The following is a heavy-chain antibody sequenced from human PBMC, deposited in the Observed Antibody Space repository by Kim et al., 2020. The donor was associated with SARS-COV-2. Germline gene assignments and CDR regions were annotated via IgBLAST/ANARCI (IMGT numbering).Heavy chain of an antibody. V-gene: IGHV3-23*01. CDR3: AKGVHSSGYYSPFDY. J-gene: IGHJ4*01. Sequence: GGSLRLSCAASGFTFSSNAMSWVRQAPGKGLEWVSVISGSGGTTYYADSVQGRFTISRDNSKNTLYLQMNSLRGEDTAVYYCAKGVHSSGYYSPFDYWG. CDR1: GFTFSSNA. D-gene: IGHD3-22*01. CDR2: ISGSGGTT.